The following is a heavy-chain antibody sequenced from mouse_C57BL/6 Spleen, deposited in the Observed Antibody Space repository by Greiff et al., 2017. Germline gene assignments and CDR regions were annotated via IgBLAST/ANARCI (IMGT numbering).Heavy chain of an antibody. CDR1: GYAFSSSW. CDR3: ARSGHYYGSSPYYFDY. CDR2: IYPGDGDT. J-gene: IGHJ2*01. V-gene: IGHV1-82*01. Sequence: QVQLQQSGPELVKPGASVKISCTASGYAFSSSWMNWVKQRPGKGLEWIGRIYPGDGDTNYNGKFKGKATLTADKTSSTAYMQLSSLTSEDSAVYFGARSGHYYGSSPYYFDYWGQGTTLTVSS. D-gene: IGHD1-1*01.